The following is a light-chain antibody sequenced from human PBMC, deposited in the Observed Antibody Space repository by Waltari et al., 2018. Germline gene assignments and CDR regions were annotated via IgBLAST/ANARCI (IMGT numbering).Light chain of an antibody. CDR3: CSYAGRNIWV. J-gene: IGLJ3*02. CDR1: SSDVGFYNL. V-gene: IGLV2-23*02. CDR2: GVI. Sequence: QSALTQPASLSGSPGQSLTISCTGTSSDVGFYNLVPWYQQHPGKAPELVVYGVISRPSGVSNRFSGSKSGNTASLTISGLQAEDEADYYCCSYAGRNIWVFGGGTKLTVL.